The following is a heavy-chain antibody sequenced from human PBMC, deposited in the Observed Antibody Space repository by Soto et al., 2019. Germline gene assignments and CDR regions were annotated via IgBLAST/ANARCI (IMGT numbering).Heavy chain of an antibody. V-gene: IGHV3-30*18. CDR1: GFTFSSYG. D-gene: IGHD3-22*01. Sequence: QVQLVESGGGVVQPGRSLRLSCAASGFTFSSYGMHWVRQAPGKGLEWVAVISYDGSNKYYADSVKGRFTISRDNSKNTLYLQMNSLRAEYTAVYYCAKGPAFYYDSSGYHDAFDIWGQGTMVTVSS. CDR3: AKGPAFYYDSSGYHDAFDI. CDR2: ISYDGSNK. J-gene: IGHJ3*02.